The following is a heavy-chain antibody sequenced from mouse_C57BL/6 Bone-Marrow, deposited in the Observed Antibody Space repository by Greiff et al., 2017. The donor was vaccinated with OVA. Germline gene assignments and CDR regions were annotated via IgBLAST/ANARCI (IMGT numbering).Heavy chain of an antibody. CDR1: GFTFSDYY. CDR2: ISNGGGST. Sequence: EVKLVESGGGLVQPGGSLKLSCAASGFTFSDYYMYWVHQTPEKRLEWVAYISNGGGSTYYPDTVKGRFTISRDNAKNTLYLQMSRLKAEDTAMYYCARGPLDYWGQGTTLTVSS. J-gene: IGHJ2*01. CDR3: ARGPLDY. V-gene: IGHV5-12*01.